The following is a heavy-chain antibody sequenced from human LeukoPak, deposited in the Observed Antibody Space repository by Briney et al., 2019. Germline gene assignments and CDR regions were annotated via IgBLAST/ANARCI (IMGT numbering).Heavy chain of an antibody. D-gene: IGHD3-10*01. CDR3: ARGRYYYGSGSYYVY. Sequence: PGGSLRLSCAASGFTFSSYWMSWVRQAPGKGLEWVANIKQDGSDKYYVDSVKGRFTISRDNAKSSLYLQMNSLRAEDTAVYYCARGRYYYGSGSYYVYWGQGTLVTVSS. CDR2: IKQDGSDK. CDR1: GFTFSSYW. J-gene: IGHJ4*02. V-gene: IGHV3-7*01.